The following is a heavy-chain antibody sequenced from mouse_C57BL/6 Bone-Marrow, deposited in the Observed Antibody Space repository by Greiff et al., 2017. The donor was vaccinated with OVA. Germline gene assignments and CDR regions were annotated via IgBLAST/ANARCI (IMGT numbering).Heavy chain of an antibody. V-gene: IGHV10-3*01. CDR2: IRSKSSNSAT. D-gene: IGHD1-1*01. CDR1: GFTFNTYA. CDR3: VGDGDYYGGSSLYAMDD. Sequence: EVQLVESGGGLVQPKGSLKLSCAASGFTFNTYAMHWVRQAPGKGLEWVARIRSKSSNSATYYADSVKDRFTTSRDDSQSILYLQTNNLKTKDTAMYYYVGDGDYYGGSSLYAMDDWGQGTSVTVSS. J-gene: IGHJ4*01.